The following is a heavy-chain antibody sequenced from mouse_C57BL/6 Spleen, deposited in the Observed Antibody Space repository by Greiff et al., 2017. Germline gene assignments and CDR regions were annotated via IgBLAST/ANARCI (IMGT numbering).Heavy chain of an antibody. D-gene: IGHD1-1*01. CDR1: GFTFSDYY. CDR3: ARVYGYSCVWFAY. CDR2: INYDGSST. J-gene: IGHJ3*01. Sequence: EVQLQESEGGLVQPGSSIKLSCTASGFTFSDYYMAWVRQVPEQGLEWVANINYDGSSTHYPASLQSHFIITRDNAKNILYLQISSLKSEDTAAYYCARVYGYSCVWFAYWGQGTMVTVSA. V-gene: IGHV5-16*01.